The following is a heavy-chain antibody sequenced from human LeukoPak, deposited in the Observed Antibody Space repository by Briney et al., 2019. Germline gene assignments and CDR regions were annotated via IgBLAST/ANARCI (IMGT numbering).Heavy chain of an antibody. CDR3: ARGEYCSSTSCYISDAFDI. Sequence: GGSLRLSCAASGFTFSSYAMSWVRQAPGKGLEWVSAISGSGGSTYYADSVKGRFTISRDNSKNTLYLQMNSLRAEDTAVYYCARGEYCSSTSCYISDAFDIWGQGTMVTVSS. CDR2: ISGSGGST. D-gene: IGHD2-2*01. J-gene: IGHJ3*02. CDR1: GFTFSSYA. V-gene: IGHV3-23*01.